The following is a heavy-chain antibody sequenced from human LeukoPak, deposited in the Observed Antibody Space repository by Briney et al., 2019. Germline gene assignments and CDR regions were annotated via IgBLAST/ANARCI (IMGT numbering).Heavy chain of an antibody. Sequence: PGGSLRLSCAASGVTLSSYAMSWARQAPGKGLEWVSGISSSGSGGNTYYADSVKGRFTISRDSSKNTLFLHMNTLRAEDTAIYYCAKDRERSYYYFDYWGQGTLVTVSS. CDR3: AKDRERSYYYFDY. J-gene: IGHJ4*02. CDR1: GVTLSSYA. CDR2: ISSSGSGGNT. D-gene: IGHD1-26*01. V-gene: IGHV3-23*01.